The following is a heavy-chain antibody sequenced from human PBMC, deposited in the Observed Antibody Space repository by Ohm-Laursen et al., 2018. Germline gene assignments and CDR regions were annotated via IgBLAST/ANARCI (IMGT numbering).Heavy chain of an antibody. CDR1: GFAFEDSW. CDR2: ISYDGSNK. CDR3: AREKYSSGGTVYYYYGMDV. D-gene: IGHD6-19*01. Sequence: SLRLSCAASGFAFEDSWMTWVRQAPGKGLEWVAVISYDGSNKYYADSVKGRFTIPRDNSKNTLYLQMNSLRAEDTAVYYCAREKYSSGGTVYYYYGMDVWGQGTTVTVSS. J-gene: IGHJ6*02. V-gene: IGHV3-30*03.